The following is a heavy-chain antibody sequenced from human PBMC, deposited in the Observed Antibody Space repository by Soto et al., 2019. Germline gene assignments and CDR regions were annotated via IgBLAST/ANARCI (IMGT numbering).Heavy chain of an antibody. D-gene: IGHD6-19*01. J-gene: IGHJ1*01. CDR2: ITWSGGTR. CDR1: GFTFHDYA. V-gene: IGHV3-9*01. CDR3: IRGRQGWVQL. Sequence: EVQLVESGGGLVQPGRSLRLSCVASGFTFHDYAMHWVRQAPGKGLEWVSGITWSGGTRDYADSVKGRFTISRDNAKNSVYLQMDSLRVEDTALYYCIRGRQGWVQLWGRGTLVTVSS.